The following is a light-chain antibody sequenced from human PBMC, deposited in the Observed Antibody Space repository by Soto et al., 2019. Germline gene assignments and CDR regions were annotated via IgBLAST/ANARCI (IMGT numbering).Light chain of an antibody. CDR3: CSYAGNSLWV. CDR2: DVS. Sequence: QAVVTQPRSVSGSPGQSVTISCTGTSSDVGGYNYVSWYQQHPGKAPKLIIYDVSKWPSGVPDRFSGSKSGNTASLTSSGLQAEDEADYYCCSYAGNSLWVFGGGTKLTVL. J-gene: IGLJ3*02. V-gene: IGLV2-11*01. CDR1: SSDVGGYNY.